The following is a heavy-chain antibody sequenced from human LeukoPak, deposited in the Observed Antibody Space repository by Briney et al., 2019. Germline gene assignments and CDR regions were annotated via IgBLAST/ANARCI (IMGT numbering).Heavy chain of an antibody. D-gene: IGHD3-9*01. Sequence: GGSLRLSCAASGFTFSSYAMHWVRQAPGKGLEYVSAISSNGGSTYYANSVKGRFTISRDNSKNTLYLQMGSLRAEDMAVYYCARADADDILTGYYGGYFDYWGQGTLVTVSS. CDR3: ARADADDILTGYYGGYFDY. CDR1: GFTFSSYA. J-gene: IGHJ4*02. V-gene: IGHV3-64*01. CDR2: ISSNGGST.